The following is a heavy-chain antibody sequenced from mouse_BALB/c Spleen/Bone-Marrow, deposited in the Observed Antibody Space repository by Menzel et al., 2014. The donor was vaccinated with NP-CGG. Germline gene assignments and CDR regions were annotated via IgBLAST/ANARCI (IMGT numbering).Heavy chain of an antibody. Sequence: EVKLVESGGGLVQPGGSMKLSCVASGFTFSNYWMNWVRQSPEKGLEWVAEIRLKTNNYATHYSESVKGRFTIARDDSKSSVYLQMNTSRAEDTCIYYCTRSLRLFYYWGQGTPLTVSS. CDR2: IRLKTNNYAT. CDR3: TRSLRLFYY. D-gene: IGHD1-1*01. J-gene: IGHJ2*01. CDR1: GFTFSNYW. V-gene: IGHV6-6*02.